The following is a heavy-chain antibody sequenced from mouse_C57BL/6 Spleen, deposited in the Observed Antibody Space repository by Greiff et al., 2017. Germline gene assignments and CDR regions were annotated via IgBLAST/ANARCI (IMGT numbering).Heavy chain of an antibody. D-gene: IGHD2-1*01. Sequence: EVQLQQSGPELVKPGASVKISCKASGYSFTGYYMNWVKQSPEKSLEWIGEINPSTGGTTYNQKFKAKATLTVDKSSSTAYMQLKSLTSEDSSVYYCARSGNYADYYAMDYWGQGPSVTVSS. J-gene: IGHJ4*01. CDR3: ARSGNYADYYAMDY. V-gene: IGHV1-42*01. CDR1: GYSFTGYY. CDR2: INPSTGGT.